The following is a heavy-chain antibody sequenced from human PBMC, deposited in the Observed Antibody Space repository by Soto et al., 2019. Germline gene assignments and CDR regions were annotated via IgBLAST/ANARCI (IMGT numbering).Heavy chain of an antibody. CDR2: IYYSGST. D-gene: IGHD5-18*01. CDR1: GGSISSGGYY. V-gene: IGHV4-31*03. CDR3: ARDPALRGGYGKIFDY. J-gene: IGHJ4*02. Sequence: QVQLQESGPGLVKPSQTLSLTCTVSGGSISSGGYYWSWIRQHPGKGLEWIGYIYYSGSTYYNPSLKSRVTISVDTSKTQFSLKLSSVTAADTAVYYCARDPALRGGYGKIFDYWGQGTLVTVSS.